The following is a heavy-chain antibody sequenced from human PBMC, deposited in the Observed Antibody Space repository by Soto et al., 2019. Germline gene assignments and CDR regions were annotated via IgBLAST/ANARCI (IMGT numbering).Heavy chain of an antibody. CDR2: INHSGST. CDR3: ARGRAIVVVKRPLSRYYFDY. Sequence: QVQLQQWGAGLLKPSETLSLTCAVYGGSFSGYYWSWIRQPPGKGLEWSGEINHSGSTNYNPSLKSRVTISVDTSKNQFSLKLTSVTAADTAVYYCARGRAIVVVKRPLSRYYFDYWGQGTLVTVSS. CDR1: GGSFSGYY. D-gene: IGHD3-22*01. V-gene: IGHV4-34*01. J-gene: IGHJ4*02.